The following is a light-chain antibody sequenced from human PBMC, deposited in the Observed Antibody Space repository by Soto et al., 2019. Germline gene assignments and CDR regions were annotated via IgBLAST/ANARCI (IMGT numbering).Light chain of an antibody. CDR1: QSISVH. CDR2: AAS. CDR3: QQSYITPYT. V-gene: IGKV1-39*01. J-gene: IGKJ2*01. Sequence: DIQMTQSPSSLSASVGDTVTITCRASQSISVHLNWYQQKPGKVPKLLIYAASNLQSGVPLRFSGSGSETDFALTISSLQPEDFATCYCQQSYITPYTVGHGTKLEIK.